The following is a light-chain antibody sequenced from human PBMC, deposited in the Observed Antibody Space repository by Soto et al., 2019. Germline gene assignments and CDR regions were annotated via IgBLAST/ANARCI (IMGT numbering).Light chain of an antibody. Sequence: EIVLTQSPATLSLSPGEIATLSCRAGQTVSSYLLWYQQKPGQAPRLLIYDASNRASGTPARFSGSGSETDFTLTISSLEPEDFAVYYCQHRMNWPLTFGQGTRLEIK. J-gene: IGKJ5*01. V-gene: IGKV3-11*01. CDR1: QTVSSY. CDR3: QHRMNWPLT. CDR2: DAS.